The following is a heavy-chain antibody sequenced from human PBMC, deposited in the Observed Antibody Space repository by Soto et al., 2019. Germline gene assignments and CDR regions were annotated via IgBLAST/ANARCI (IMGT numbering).Heavy chain of an antibody. CDR3: AKDSSAGRQS. CDR1: EFTFSSYA. J-gene: IGHJ5*02. CDR2: ISGSGGST. V-gene: IGHV3-23*01. Sequence: GSLRLSCAASEFTFSSYAMSWVRQAPGKGLEWVSVISGSGGSTYYADSVKGRFTISRDNSKNTLYLQMNSLRAEDTAVYYCAKDSSAGRQSWGQGTLVTVSS.